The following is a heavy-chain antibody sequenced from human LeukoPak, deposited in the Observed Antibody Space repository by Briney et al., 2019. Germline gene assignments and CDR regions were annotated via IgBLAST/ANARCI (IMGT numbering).Heavy chain of an antibody. J-gene: IGHJ5*02. Sequence: SETLSLTCAVYGGSFSGYYWSWICQPPGKGLEWIGEINHSGSTNYNPSLKSRVTISVDTSKNQFSLKLSSVTAADTAVYYCAREVTRNWFDPWGQGTLVTVSS. CDR2: INHSGST. D-gene: IGHD4-11*01. CDR1: GGSFSGYY. CDR3: AREVTRNWFDP. V-gene: IGHV4-34*01.